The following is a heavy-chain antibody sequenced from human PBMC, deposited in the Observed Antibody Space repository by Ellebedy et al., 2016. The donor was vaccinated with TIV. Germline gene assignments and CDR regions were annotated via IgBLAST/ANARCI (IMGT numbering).Heavy chain of an antibody. J-gene: IGHJ4*02. CDR3: ARGGHIAAATTSYFDS. V-gene: IGHV4-4*07. Sequence: SETLSLXCTVSGGSFSSYYWSWIRQPAGKGLEWIGHIYVTGSTNYNPSLTSRVTLSIDTSKNQFSLKLTSVTAADTAVYFCARGGHIAAATTSYFDSWGQGTLVTVSS. D-gene: IGHD6-13*01. CDR2: IYVTGST. CDR1: GGSFSSYY.